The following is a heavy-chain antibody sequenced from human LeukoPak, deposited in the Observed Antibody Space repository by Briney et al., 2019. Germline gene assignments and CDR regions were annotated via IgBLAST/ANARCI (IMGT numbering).Heavy chain of an antibody. CDR3: AKRGYSGYDDYYYGMDV. CDR2: IIPIFGIA. D-gene: IGHD5-12*01. CDR1: GGTFSSYA. J-gene: IGHJ6*02. Sequence: SVKVSCKASGGTFSSYAISWVRQAPGQGLEWMGRIIPIFGIANYAQKFQGRVTITADKSTSTVYMELSSLRSEDTAVYYCAKRGYSGYDDYYYGMDVWGQGTTVTVSS. V-gene: IGHV1-69*04.